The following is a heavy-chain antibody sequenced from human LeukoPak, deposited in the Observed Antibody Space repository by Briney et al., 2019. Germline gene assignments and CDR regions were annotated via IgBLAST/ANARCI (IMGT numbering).Heavy chain of an antibody. CDR2: INHSGST. D-gene: IGHD2-15*01. J-gene: IGHJ2*01. CDR3: ARRYYQGYFDL. Sequence: PSETLSLTCAAYGGSFSGYYWSWIRQPPGKGLEWIGEINHSGSTNYNPSLKSRVTISVDTSKNQFSLKLSSVTAADTAVYYCARRYYQGYFDLWGRGTLVTVSS. CDR1: GGSFSGYY. V-gene: IGHV4-34*01.